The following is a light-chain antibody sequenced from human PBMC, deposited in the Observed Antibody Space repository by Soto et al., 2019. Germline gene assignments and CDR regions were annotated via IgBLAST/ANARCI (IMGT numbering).Light chain of an antibody. V-gene: IGKV1-39*01. CDR1: QTISNY. J-gene: IGKJ4*01. CDR2: AAS. CDR3: QQTYKIPLT. Sequence: DSQMTQSPSSLSASVGDRVTITCRASQTISNYVNWYHQELGEAPKLLIHAASSLQGGVPSRFSGSGSGTDFTLTISSLQPEDFATYYCQQTYKIPLTFGGGTKVEI.